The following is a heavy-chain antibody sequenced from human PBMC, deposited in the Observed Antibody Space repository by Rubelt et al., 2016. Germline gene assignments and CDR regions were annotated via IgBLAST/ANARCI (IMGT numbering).Heavy chain of an antibody. D-gene: IGHD5-18*01. CDR2: INAGNGNT. CDR3: ARSKDTAMVTDADWYFDL. J-gene: IGHJ2*01. V-gene: IGHV1-3*01. Sequence: QVQLVQSGAEVKKPGASVKVSCKASGYTFTSYAMHWVRQAPGQRLEWMGGINAGNGNTKYSQKFQGRVTITRDTSASTAYMGLSSLRSEDTAVYYCARSKDTAMVTDADWYFDLWGRGTLVTVSS. CDR1: GYTFTSYA.